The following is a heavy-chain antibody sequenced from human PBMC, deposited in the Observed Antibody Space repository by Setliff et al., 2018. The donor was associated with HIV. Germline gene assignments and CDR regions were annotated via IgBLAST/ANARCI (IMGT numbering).Heavy chain of an antibody. V-gene: IGHV4-59*12. CDR1: GGSISTYY. J-gene: IGHJ5*02. CDR3: ARGECGVNCPGYNWFDP. Sequence: SETLSLTCTVSGGSISTYYWSWIRQPPGKGLEWIGSIYFTGSSDNNPSLNSRLTMSIDTSKNQFSLKISSVSAADTAVYYCARGECGVNCPGYNWFDPWGRGTLVTVSS. D-gene: IGHD2-21*01. CDR2: IYFTGSS.